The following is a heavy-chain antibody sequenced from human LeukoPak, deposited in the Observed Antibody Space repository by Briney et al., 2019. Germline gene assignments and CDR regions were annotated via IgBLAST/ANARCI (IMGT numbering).Heavy chain of an antibody. D-gene: IGHD3-10*01. J-gene: IGHJ4*02. V-gene: IGHV3-7*01. CDR2: IKYHGSDE. CDR3: ARIGGSGTYWAY. Sequence: GGSLRLSCAASGFTFSDYWMSWVRQAPGKGLEWVANIKYHGSDEHYVDSVRGRFTISRDNAKNSLFLQMKSLRAEDTAVYYCARIGGSGTYWAYWGQGPLVTVSS. CDR1: GFTFSDYW.